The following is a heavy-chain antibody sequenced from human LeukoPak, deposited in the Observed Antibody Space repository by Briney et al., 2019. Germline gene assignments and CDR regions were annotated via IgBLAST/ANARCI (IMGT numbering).Heavy chain of an antibody. CDR2: IYTSGST. J-gene: IGHJ5*02. CDR3: ARDKSYNWFDP. Sequence: PSETLSLTXTVSGGSISSYYWSWLRQPAGKGLEWIGRIYTSGSTNYNPSLKSRVTMSVDTSKNQFSLKLSSVTAADTAVYYCARDKSYNWFDPWGQGTLVTVSS. CDR1: GGSISSYY. V-gene: IGHV4-4*07. D-gene: IGHD3-10*01.